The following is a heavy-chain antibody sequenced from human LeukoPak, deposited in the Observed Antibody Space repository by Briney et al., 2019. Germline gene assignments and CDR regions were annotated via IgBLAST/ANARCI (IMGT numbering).Heavy chain of an antibody. CDR3: ASSRAYGDYDSGDAFDI. CDR2: IIPILGIA. D-gene: IGHD4-17*01. V-gene: IGHV1-69*04. J-gene: IGHJ3*02. Sequence: ASVKVSCKASGGTFSSYAISWVRQAPGQGLEWMGRIIPILGIANYAQKFQGRVAITADKSTSTAYMELSSLRSEDTAVYYCASSRAYGDYDSGDAFDIWGQGTMVTVSS. CDR1: GGTFSSYA.